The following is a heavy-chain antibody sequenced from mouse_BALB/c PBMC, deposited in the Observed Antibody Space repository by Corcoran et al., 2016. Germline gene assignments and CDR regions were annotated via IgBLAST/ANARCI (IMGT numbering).Heavy chain of an antibody. CDR2: IYPYNGGT. CDR3: AREDYYYGSSRYFDY. CDR1: GYTFTDYN. J-gene: IGHJ2*01. V-gene: IGHV1S29*02. Sequence: EVQLQQSGPELVKPGASVKISCKASGYTFTDYNMHWVKQSHGKSLEWIGYIYPYNGGTGYNQKFKSKATLTVDNSSSTAYMELRSLTSEDSAVYYCAREDYYYGSSRYFDYWGQGTTLTVSS. D-gene: IGHD1-1*01.